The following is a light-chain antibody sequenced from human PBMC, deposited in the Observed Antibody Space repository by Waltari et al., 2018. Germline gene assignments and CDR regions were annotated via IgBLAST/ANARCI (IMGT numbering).Light chain of an antibody. Sequence: IVLTQSPATLSLSAGERATLSCGASQSVSSNFLAWSQQKPCLAPMLLIYDASSKAPGTPDRFSGSGSGTDFTLTISRLEPEDFAVYYCQQYGSLPNTFGQGTKLEIK. V-gene: IGKV3D-20*01. CDR3: QQYGSLPNT. J-gene: IGKJ2*01. CDR1: QSVSSNF. CDR2: DAS.